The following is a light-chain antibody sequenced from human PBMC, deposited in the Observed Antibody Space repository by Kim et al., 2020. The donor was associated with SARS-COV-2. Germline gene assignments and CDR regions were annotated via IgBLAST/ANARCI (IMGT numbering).Light chain of an antibody. CDR2: AVS. V-gene: IGKV1-39*01. Sequence: DIQMTQSPSSLSASVGDRVTITCRASQSVSPSLNWYQQRPGEAPKLLIYAVSNLQSGVPSRFSGSGSGTDFILTISSLQPEDFAIYYCQQSHDFPYNFGQGTKLEI. J-gene: IGKJ2*01. CDR3: QQSHDFPYN. CDR1: QSVSPS.